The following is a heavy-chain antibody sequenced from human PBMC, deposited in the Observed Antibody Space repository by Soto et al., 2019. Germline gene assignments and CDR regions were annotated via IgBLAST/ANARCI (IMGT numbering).Heavy chain of an antibody. V-gene: IGHV4-59*08. CDR2: IYYSGST. CDR1: GGSISSYY. CDR3: ARGVTVFGLVSRFWFDP. Sequence: SETLSLTCTVSGGSISSYYWSWIRQPPGKGLEWIGYIYYSGSTNYNPSLKSRVTISVDTSKNQFSLKLSSVTAADTAVYFCARGVTVFGLVSRFWFDPWGQGTVVTVSS. J-gene: IGHJ5*02. D-gene: IGHD3-3*01.